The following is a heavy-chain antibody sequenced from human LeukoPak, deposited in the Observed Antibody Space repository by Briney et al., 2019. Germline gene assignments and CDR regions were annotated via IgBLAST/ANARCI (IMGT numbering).Heavy chain of an antibody. CDR2: IRGSGART. D-gene: IGHD3-16*01. Sequence: GGSLRLSCAASGFTFSNNYMSWARQAPGKGLEWVSTIRGSGARTYYADSVKGRFTISRDNSKNTLYLQMSSLRAEDTVVYYCAPIGSYEVEYWGQGTLVTVSS. CDR3: APIGSYEVEY. J-gene: IGHJ4*02. CDR1: GFTFSNNY. V-gene: IGHV3-23*01.